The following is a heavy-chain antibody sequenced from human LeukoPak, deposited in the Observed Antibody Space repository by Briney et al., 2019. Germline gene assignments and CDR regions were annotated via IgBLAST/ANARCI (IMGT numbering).Heavy chain of an antibody. Sequence: SETLSLTCAVYGGSFSDYYWSWIRQPPGKGLEWIGEINHSGSTNYNPSLKSRVTISVDTSKNQFSLKLSSVTAADTAVYYCAREGQSYYDILTGYYRVYYFDYWGQGTLVTVSS. CDR1: GGSFSDYY. CDR2: INHSGST. CDR3: AREGQSYYDILTGYYRVYYFDY. J-gene: IGHJ4*02. V-gene: IGHV4-34*01. D-gene: IGHD3-9*01.